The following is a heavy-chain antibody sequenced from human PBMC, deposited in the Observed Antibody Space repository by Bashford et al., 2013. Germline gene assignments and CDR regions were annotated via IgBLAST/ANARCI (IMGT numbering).Heavy chain of an antibody. Sequence: SVKVSCKASGGTFSSYAISWVRQAPGQGLEWMGGIIPIFGTANYAQKFQGRVTITADESTSTAYMELSSLRSEDTAVYYCARVVPAAISPFLFDYWGQGTLVTVSS. V-gene: IGHV1-69*13. J-gene: IGHJ4*02. CDR3: ARVVPAAISPFLFDY. CDR1: GGTFSSYA. CDR2: IIPIFGTA. D-gene: IGHD2-2*02.